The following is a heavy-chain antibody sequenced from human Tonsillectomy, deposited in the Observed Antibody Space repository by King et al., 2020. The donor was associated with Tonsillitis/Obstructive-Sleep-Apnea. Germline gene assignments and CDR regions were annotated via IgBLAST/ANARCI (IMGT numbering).Heavy chain of an antibody. D-gene: IGHD3-22*01. CDR3: ATTDFYYVSSGYYPFNY. CDR1: GGSIRSYY. Sequence: QLQESGPGLVKPSETLSLTCTVSGGSIRSYYWSWVRQPPGKGLEWIGYIYYSGSTNYNPSLKSRVTISVDTSKNQFSLKLTSVTDADTAVYYCATTDFYYVSSGYYPFNYWGQGTRVTVPS. J-gene: IGHJ4*02. CDR2: IYYSGST. V-gene: IGHV4-59*08.